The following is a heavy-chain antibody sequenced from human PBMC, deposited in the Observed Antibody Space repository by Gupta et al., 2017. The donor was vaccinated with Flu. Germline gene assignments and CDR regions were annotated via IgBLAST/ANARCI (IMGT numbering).Heavy chain of an antibody. D-gene: IGHD2-2*01. J-gene: IGHJ4*02. V-gene: IGHV3-7*01. CDR1: GYTFSSYW. Sequence: EVQLVESGGGLVQPGGSLRLSRAASGYTFSSYWLSWVRHARGKGLEGVASITQIGRTKNYGDSVKGLFTISRDNATNPLYLQMNSLRAEVTVVDYCARVGCSSISCYYYIDYWGQGTLVTVSS. CDR2: ITQIGRTK. CDR3: ARVGCSSISCYYYIDY.